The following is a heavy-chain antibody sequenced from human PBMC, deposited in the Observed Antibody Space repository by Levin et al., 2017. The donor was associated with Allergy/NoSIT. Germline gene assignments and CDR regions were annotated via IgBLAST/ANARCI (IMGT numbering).Heavy chain of an antibody. CDR2: STGNPGT. CDR1: GFIFSDFS. V-gene: IGHV3-23*01. Sequence: GGSLRLSCAASGFIFSDFSMSWVRQAPGKGLEWISSTGNPGTYYADSLKGRFTISSDISKNTLYLQMNNLRGEDTALYYCARATGASWAALDSWGQGTQVTVAS. CDR3: ARATGASWAALDS. J-gene: IGHJ5*01. D-gene: IGHD2-2*01.